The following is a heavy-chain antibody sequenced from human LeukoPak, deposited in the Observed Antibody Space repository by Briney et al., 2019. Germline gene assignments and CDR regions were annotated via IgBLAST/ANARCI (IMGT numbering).Heavy chain of an antibody. CDR3: ARRNSGSYYLFDY. J-gene: IGHJ4*02. V-gene: IGHV4-39*01. CDR2: IYYSGST. CDR1: GGSINSNSYC. Sequence: SETLSLTCTVSGGSINSNSYCWGWIRQPPGKGLEWIGSIYYSGSTYYNPSLKSRVTISVDTSKNQFSLKLSSVTAADTAVYYCARRNSGSYYLFDYWGQGTLVTVSS. D-gene: IGHD1-26*01.